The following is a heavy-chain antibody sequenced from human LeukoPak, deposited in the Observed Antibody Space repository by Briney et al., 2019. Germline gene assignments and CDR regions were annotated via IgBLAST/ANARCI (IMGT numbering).Heavy chain of an antibody. D-gene: IGHD6-13*01. CDR1: GFTVSSNY. J-gene: IGHJ4*02. CDR2: ISGSGGST. CDR3: AKDRPTVYSSSWLHFLDS. V-gene: IGHV3-23*01. Sequence: GGSLRLSCAASGFTVSSNYMSWVRQAPGKGLEWVSGISGSGGSTYLADSVKGRFTISRDNSKNTLYLQMNSLRADDTAVYYCAKDRPTVYSSSWLHFLDSWGQGTLVTVSS.